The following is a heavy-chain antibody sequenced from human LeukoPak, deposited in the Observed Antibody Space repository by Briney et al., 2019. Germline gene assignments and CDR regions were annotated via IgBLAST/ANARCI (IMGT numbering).Heavy chain of an antibody. J-gene: IGHJ4*02. CDR2: ISGYNGNT. CDR1: GYTFTNYG. CDR3: ARDCGYQCLFDY. Sequence: ASVKVSCKASGYTFTNYGISWVRQASGQGLEWMGWISGYNGNTNYAQKSQGRVTMTTDTSTNAAHMELRSLRSDDTAVYYCARDCGYQCLFDYWGQGTLVTVSS. D-gene: IGHD5-12*01. V-gene: IGHV1-18*01.